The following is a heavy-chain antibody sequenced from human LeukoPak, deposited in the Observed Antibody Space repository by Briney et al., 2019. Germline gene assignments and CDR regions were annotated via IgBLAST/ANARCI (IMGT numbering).Heavy chain of an antibody. Sequence: LGGSLRLSCAASGFTFSSYAMSWVRQAPGKGLEWVSAISGSGGSTYYADSVKGRFTISRDNSKNTLYLQMNSLRAEDTAVYYCARERITIFGVVMENAFDIWGQGTMVTVSS. CDR3: ARERITIFGVVMENAFDI. CDR2: ISGSGGST. J-gene: IGHJ3*02. D-gene: IGHD3-3*01. V-gene: IGHV3-23*01. CDR1: GFTFSSYA.